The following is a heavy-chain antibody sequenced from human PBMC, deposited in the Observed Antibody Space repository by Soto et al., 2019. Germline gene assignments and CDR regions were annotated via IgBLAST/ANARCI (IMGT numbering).Heavy chain of an antibody. CDR1: GFTFSSYG. Sequence: GGSLRLSCAASGFTFSSYGMHWVRQAPGKGLEWVAVIWYDGSNKYYADSVKGRFTISRDNSKNTLYLQMNSLRAEDTAVYYSARSDGYYYDSSGYYQAPFDYWGQGTLVTVSS. D-gene: IGHD3-22*01. J-gene: IGHJ4*02. V-gene: IGHV3-33*08. CDR2: IWYDGSNK. CDR3: ARSDGYYYDSSGYYQAPFDY.